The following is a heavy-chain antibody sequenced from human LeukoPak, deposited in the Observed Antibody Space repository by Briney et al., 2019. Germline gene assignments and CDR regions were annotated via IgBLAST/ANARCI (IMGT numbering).Heavy chain of an antibody. CDR3: ARDGPDYGYYYYYMDV. J-gene: IGHJ6*03. V-gene: IGHV3-21*01. CDR1: GFTFSSYS. CDR2: ISSSSSYI. Sequence: KPGGSLRLSCAASGFTFSSYSMNWVRQAPGKGLEWVSSISSSSSYIYYADSVKGRFTISRDNAKNSLYLQMNSLRAEDTAVYYCARDGPDYGYYYYYMDVWGKGTTVTVSS. D-gene: IGHD4-17*01.